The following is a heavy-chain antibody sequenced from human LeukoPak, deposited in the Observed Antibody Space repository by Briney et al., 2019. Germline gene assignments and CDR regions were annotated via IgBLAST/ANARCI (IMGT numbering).Heavy chain of an antibody. V-gene: IGHV3-30*04. Sequence: GRSLRLSCAASGFTFSSYAMHWVRQAPGKGLEWVAVISYDGSNKYYADSVKGRFTISRDNSKNTLYLQMNSLRAEDTAVYYCARQTTVATDCWGQGTLVTVSS. J-gene: IGHJ4*02. CDR2: ISYDGSNK. CDR1: GFTFSSYA. D-gene: IGHD4-23*01. CDR3: ARQTTVATDC.